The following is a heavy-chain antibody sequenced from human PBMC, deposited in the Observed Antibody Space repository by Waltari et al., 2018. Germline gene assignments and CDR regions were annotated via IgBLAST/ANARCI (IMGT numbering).Heavy chain of an antibody. CDR2: SNHSGST. J-gene: IGHJ2*01. Sequence: QVQLQQWGAGLLKPSETLSLTCAVYGGSFRGYYWSWVRQPPGKGLEWIGESNHSGSTNYNPSLKSRVTISVDTSKNQFSLKLSSVTAADTAVYYCARGRRRDFDLWGRGTLVTVSS. CDR1: GGSFRGYY. V-gene: IGHV4-34*01. CDR3: ARGRRRDFDL.